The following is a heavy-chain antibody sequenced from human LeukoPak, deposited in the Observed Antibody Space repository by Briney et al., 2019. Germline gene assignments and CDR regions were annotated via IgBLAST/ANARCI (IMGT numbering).Heavy chain of an antibody. CDR2: LWYDGVNT. D-gene: IGHD6-13*01. CDR3: ARAQDSSSWYLDS. J-gene: IGHJ4*02. Sequence: GGSLRLSCAASGFAISTYGMHWVRQAPGKGLEWVAGLWYDGVNTYYADSVKGRFTISRDNSKNTLYLQMNSLRAEDAAVYHCARAQDSSSWYLDSWGQGTLVTVSS. V-gene: IGHV3-33*01. CDR1: GFAISTYG.